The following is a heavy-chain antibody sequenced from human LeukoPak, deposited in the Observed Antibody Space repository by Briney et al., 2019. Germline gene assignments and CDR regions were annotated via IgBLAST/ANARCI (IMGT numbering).Heavy chain of an antibody. D-gene: IGHD3-22*01. J-gene: IGHJ4*02. CDR2: RRYDGSNK. V-gene: IGHV3-33*06. Sequence: QPGGSLRLSCAASGFTFSSYGMHWVRQAPGKGLEWVAVRRYDGSNKYYADSVKGRFTISRDNSKNTLYLQMNSLRAEDTAVYYCAKVSGDSSGYYFAIDHWGQGTLVTVSS. CDR1: GFTFSSYG. CDR3: AKVSGDSSGYYFAIDH.